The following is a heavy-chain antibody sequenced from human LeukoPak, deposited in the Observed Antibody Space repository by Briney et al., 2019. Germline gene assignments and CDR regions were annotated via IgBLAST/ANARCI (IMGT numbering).Heavy chain of an antibody. CDR2: IYYGRTT. CDR1: TDSISSSSHH. J-gene: IGHJ5*02. V-gene: IGHV4-39*01. CDR3: VRHDGRGGATMGALDT. Sequence: SETLSLTCTVSTDSISSSSHHWGWIRQSPGKGLEWIGSIYYGRTTYYNPSLNSRVAISVVTSKNQFSLQLNSVTAADTAVYYCVRHDGRGGATMGALDTWGQGSLVTVSS. D-gene: IGHD5-12*01.